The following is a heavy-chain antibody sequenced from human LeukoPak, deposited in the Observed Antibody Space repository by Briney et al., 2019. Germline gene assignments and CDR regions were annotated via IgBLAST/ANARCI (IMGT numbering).Heavy chain of an antibody. CDR1: LYTFTVYY. CDR3: ARDESQWRAFEI. J-gene: IGHJ3*02. V-gene: IGHV1-2*02. Sequence: ASVRVSYMASLYTFTVYYMHWVPQAPGQGGEWLGWINPNSGGKNYTQNLQGRDTITRDTSINTAYMVMSTLSYLDTAVYYCARDESQWRAFEIWGQGTMVTVSS. D-gene: IGHD2-8*01. CDR2: INPNSGGK.